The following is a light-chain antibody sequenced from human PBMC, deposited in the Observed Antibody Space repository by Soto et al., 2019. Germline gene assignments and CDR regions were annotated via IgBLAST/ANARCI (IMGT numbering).Light chain of an antibody. CDR2: GAS. J-gene: IGKJ4*01. V-gene: IGKV3D-15*01. Sequence: EIVMTQSPATLSVSPGERVTLSCRANQSIRSNLAWYQQQPGQTPRLLIYGASTRATDIPARFSGSGSGTEFTLTVSSLQSEDFAVYYCQQYNSWPLTFSGGTKVEIK. CDR3: QQYNSWPLT. CDR1: QSIRSN.